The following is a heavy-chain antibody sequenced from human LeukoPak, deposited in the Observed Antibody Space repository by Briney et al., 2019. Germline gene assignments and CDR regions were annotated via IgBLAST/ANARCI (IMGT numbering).Heavy chain of an antibody. V-gene: IGHV4-59*01. CDR3: ARGGSTPSTIFGHNWFDP. J-gene: IGHJ5*02. Sequence: SETLSLTCTVSGGSISYYYWSWIRQPPGKGLEWIGYIYYSGSTNYNPSLKSRVTISVDTSKNQFSLKVRSVTAEDTAVYYCARGGSTPSTIFGHNWFDPWGQGTLVTVSS. CDR2: IYYSGST. D-gene: IGHD3-3*01. CDR1: GGSISYYY.